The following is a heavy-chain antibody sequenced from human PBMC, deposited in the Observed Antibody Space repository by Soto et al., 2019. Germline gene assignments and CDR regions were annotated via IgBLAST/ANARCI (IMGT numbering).Heavy chain of an antibody. CDR2: MNPNSGNT. CDR1: RDTFTSYD. J-gene: IGHJ4*02. D-gene: IGHD3-16*02. Sequence: ASAEASCEECRDTFTSYDRTLLQHSNGKWLECMGWMNPNSGNTGYAQKFQGRVTMTRNTSISTAYMELSSLRSEDTAVYYCARALIYDYIWGSYRPTHFEYWGQGTLVTVSS. V-gene: IGHV1-8*01. CDR3: ARALIYDYIWGSYRPTHFEY.